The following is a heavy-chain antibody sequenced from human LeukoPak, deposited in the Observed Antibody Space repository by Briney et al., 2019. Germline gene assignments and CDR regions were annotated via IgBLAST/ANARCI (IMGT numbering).Heavy chain of an antibody. D-gene: IGHD3-22*01. CDR3: LVGVGPWGGVYDSSGYGY. CDR1: GFTVSSNY. CDR2: IYSGGST. Sequence: PGGSLRLSCAASGFTVSSNYMSWVRQAPGKGLEWVSVIYSGGSTYYADSVKGRFTISRDNSKNTLYLQMNSLRAEDTAVYYPLVGVGPWGGVYDSSGYGYWGQGTLVTVSS. J-gene: IGHJ4*02. V-gene: IGHV3-53*01.